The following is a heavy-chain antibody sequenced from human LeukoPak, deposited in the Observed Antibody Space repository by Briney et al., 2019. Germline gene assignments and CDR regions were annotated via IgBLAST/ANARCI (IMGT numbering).Heavy chain of an antibody. D-gene: IGHD3-3*01. J-gene: IGHJ6*03. CDR1: GLTLDEYG. CDR2: INWNGGST. Sequence: GGSLRLSCAASGLTLDEYGMSWVRQAGGRGLEWVSGINWNGGSTGYADSVKGRFTSPRDNAKNSLYLQMNSLRAEDTALYYCARDGGGFWSGKDYYYYMDVWGKGTTVTVSS. CDR3: ARDGGGFWSGKDYYYYMDV. V-gene: IGHV3-20*04.